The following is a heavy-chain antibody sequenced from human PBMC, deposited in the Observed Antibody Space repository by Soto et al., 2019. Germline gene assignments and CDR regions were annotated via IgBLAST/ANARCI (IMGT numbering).Heavy chain of an antibody. CDR1: GYTFTSYG. Sequence: ASVKVSCKASGYTFTSYGISWVRQAPGQGLEWMGWISAYNGNTNYAQKLQGRVTMTTDTSTSTAYMELRSLRSDDTAVYYCAKDRRDGIVVLITSPPGLDYWGQGTLVTVSS. J-gene: IGHJ4*02. CDR2: ISAYNGNT. V-gene: IGHV1-18*01. CDR3: AKDRRDGIVVLITSPPGLDY. D-gene: IGHD3-22*01.